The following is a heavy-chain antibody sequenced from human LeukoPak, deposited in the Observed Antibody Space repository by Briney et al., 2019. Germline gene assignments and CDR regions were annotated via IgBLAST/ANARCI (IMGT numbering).Heavy chain of an antibody. V-gene: IGHV1-2*02. D-gene: IGHD4-23*01. CDR1: GYSFSGYY. Sequence: ASVKVSCKAYGYSFSGYYIYWLRQAPGQGLEWMGWINPNSGGTKYAEKFLGRVTMTRDTSMQTVYMELSGLKSDDTAVYYCARDKATVVTAQRGYYMDVWGKGTTVTVSS. CDR2: INPNSGGT. CDR3: ARDKATVVTAQRGYYMDV. J-gene: IGHJ6*03.